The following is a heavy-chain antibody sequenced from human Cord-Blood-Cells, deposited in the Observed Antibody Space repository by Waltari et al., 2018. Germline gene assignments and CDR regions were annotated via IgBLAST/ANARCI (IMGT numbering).Heavy chain of an antibody. CDR1: GFTFCSSG. CDR3: AKGITMIVVVTPFDY. J-gene: IGHJ4*02. D-gene: IGHD3-22*01. V-gene: IGHV3-30*18. CDR2: ISYDGSNK. Sequence: QVQLVESGGGVVQPGRSLRLSCAASGFTFCSSGMHWVRQATGKGLEWVSVISYDGSNKYYADSVKGRFTISRDNSKNTLYLQMNSLRAEDTAVYYCAKGITMIVVVTPFDYWGQGTLVTVSS.